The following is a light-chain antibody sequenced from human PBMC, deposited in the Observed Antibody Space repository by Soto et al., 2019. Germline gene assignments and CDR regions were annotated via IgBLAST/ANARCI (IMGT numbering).Light chain of an antibody. CDR2: VAA. CDR3: QQRSNWPALT. CDR1: QSVSSY. J-gene: IGKJ4*01. Sequence: EIVLTQSPATLSLSPGERATLSCRASQSVSSYLAWYHQKPGQAPRLLIYVAANRATGIPARFSGSGSGTDFTLTISSLEPEDFAVYYCQQRSNWPALTFGGGTKVDI. V-gene: IGKV3-11*01.